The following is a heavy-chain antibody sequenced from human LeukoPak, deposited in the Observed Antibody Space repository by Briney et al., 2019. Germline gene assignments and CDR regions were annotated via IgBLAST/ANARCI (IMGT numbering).Heavy chain of an antibody. V-gene: IGHV3-9*01. CDR3: AKLAKYFYGSETYYFFEH. CDR2: ISWNSGSI. D-gene: IGHD3-10*01. CDR1: GFTFDDYV. Sequence: PGGSLRLSCAASGFTFDDYVMHWVRQAPGKGLEWVSAISWNSGSIGYADSVKGRFTISRDNAKNSLYLQMNSLRAEDTAVYYCAKLAKYFYGSETYYFFEHWGQGTPVTASS. J-gene: IGHJ4*02.